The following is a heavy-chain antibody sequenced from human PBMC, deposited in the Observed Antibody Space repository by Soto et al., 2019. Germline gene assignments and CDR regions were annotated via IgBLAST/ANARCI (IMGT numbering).Heavy chain of an antibody. J-gene: IGHJ2*01. Sequence: GSLRLSCAASGFTFNTYGMHWVRQAPGKGLEWVAVISYDGSNKYYADSVKGRFTISRDNSKNTLYLQMNSLRAEDTAVYYCAKTEGPLRSWYFDLWGRGTLVTVSS. V-gene: IGHV3-30*18. CDR1: GFTFNTYG. CDR2: ISYDGSNK. CDR3: AKTEGPLRSWYFDL.